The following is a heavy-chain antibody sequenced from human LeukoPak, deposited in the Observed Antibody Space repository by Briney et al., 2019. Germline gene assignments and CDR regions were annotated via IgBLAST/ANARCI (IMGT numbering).Heavy chain of an antibody. V-gene: IGHV4-39*07. Sequence: SETLSLTCTVSGGSISSSGSYWGWLRQPPGKGLEWIGSIYYSGNTYNPSLKSRVTISVDTSKNQFSLNLTSVNAADTAIYYCARVMAARREDLNWFDPWGQGTLVTVSS. J-gene: IGHJ5*02. D-gene: IGHD6-6*01. CDR2: IYYSGNT. CDR3: ARVMAARREDLNWFDP. CDR1: GGSISSSGSY.